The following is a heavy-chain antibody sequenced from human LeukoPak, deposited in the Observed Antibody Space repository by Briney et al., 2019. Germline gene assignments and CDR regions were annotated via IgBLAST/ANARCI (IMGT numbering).Heavy chain of an antibody. CDR3: ARYVAFYYDSSGSRPPRAFDI. Sequence: SETLSLTCTVSGGSISSSSYYWGWIRQSPGKGLEWIGEIFHTGRTNSNPSLKSRATLSVDKSKNQFSLKMNSVTAADTAMYYCARYVAFYYDSSGSRPPRAFDIWGQGTMVTVSS. CDR2: IFHTGRT. CDR1: GGSISSSSYY. D-gene: IGHD3-22*01. V-gene: IGHV4-39*07. J-gene: IGHJ3*02.